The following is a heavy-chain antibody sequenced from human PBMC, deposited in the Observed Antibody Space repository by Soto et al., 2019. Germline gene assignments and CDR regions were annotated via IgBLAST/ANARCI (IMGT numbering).Heavy chain of an antibody. V-gene: IGHV4-39*01. Sequence: PCETLSLTCTDSGGSISSSRSYWGWIRQTPGKGLEWIGSIYYSGSSYYNPSLRGRVTISVDTSKNQFSLKLSSVTAEDTAVYYCATQTHTAMVVGMEAGGQGTTVTVSS. CDR2: IYYSGSS. J-gene: IGHJ6*02. D-gene: IGHD5-18*01. CDR3: ATQTHTAMVVGMEA. CDR1: GGSISSSRSY.